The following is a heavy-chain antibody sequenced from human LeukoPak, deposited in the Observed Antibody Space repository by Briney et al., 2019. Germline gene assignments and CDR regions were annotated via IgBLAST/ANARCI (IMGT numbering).Heavy chain of an antibody. D-gene: IGHD4-17*01. CDR2: ISSSTSYI. CDR1: GFTFSSYS. J-gene: IGHJ4*02. V-gene: IGHV3-21*01. CDR3: ARAGGSTVSHSDY. Sequence: GGSLRLSCAGSGFTFSSYSMNWIRQAPGKGLEWVSSISSSTSYIYYADSVKGRFTISKDNAKDSLYLQMNSLRAGDTAVYYCARAGGSTVSHSDYWGQGTLVTVSS.